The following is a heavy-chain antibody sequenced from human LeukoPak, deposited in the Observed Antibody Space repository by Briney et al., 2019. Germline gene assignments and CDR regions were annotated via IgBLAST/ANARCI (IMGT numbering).Heavy chain of an antibody. CDR2: IGASGSLT. V-gene: IGHV3-48*03. J-gene: IGHJ4*02. Sequence: PGGSLRLSCAASGFNFNTYEMIWVRQAPGKGLGWISYIGASGSLTYYAESVRGRFTISRDSAKNSLYLQLNSLRDDDTAVYYCARDSLHDYGGTGYGYYFDYWGQGTLVTVSS. CDR1: GFNFNTYE. D-gene: IGHD3-9*01. CDR3: ARDSLHDYGGTGYGYYFDY.